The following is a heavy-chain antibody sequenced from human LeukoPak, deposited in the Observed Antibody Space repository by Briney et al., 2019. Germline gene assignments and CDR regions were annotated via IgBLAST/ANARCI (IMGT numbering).Heavy chain of an antibody. J-gene: IGHJ3*01. V-gene: IGHV3-11*04. Sequence: PGGSLRLSCAASGFTFSDYYMSWIRQAPGKGLEWVSYISSSGSTIYYADSVKGRFTISRDNAKNSLYLQMNSLRAEDTAVFYCARDSATCRGCAFDVWGHGTMVTVSS. CDR1: GFTFSDYY. CDR3: ARDSATCRGCAFDV. CDR2: ISSSGSTI. D-gene: IGHD1-26*01.